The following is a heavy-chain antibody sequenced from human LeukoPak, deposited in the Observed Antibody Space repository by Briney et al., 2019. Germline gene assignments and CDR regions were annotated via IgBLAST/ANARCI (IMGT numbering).Heavy chain of an antibody. CDR1: GFTFSSYE. V-gene: IGHV3-48*03. CDR2: ISSSGSTI. CDR3: ASKFWSGYYPYYYYMDV. Sequence: PGGSLRLSCAASGFTFSSYEMNWVRQAPGKGLEWVSYISSSGSTIYYADSVKGRFTISRDNAKNSLYLQMNSLRAEDTAVYYCASKFWSGYYPYYYYMDVWGKGTTVTVSS. D-gene: IGHD3-3*01. J-gene: IGHJ6*03.